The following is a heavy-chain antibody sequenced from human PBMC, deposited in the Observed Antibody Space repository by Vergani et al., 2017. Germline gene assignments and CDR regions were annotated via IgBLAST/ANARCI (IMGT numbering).Heavy chain of an antibody. CDR2: IWYDGSNK. CDR1: GFTFSSYG. V-gene: IGHV3-33*01. Sequence: QVQLVESGGGVVQPGRSLRLSCAASGFTFSSYGMHWVRQAPGKGLEWVAVIWYDGSNKYYADSVKGRFTISRDNSKNTLYLQMNSLRAEDTAVYYCARGPRTIFGVVINDYYYMDVWGKGTTVTVSS. D-gene: IGHD3-3*01. J-gene: IGHJ6*03. CDR3: ARGPRTIFGVVINDYYYMDV.